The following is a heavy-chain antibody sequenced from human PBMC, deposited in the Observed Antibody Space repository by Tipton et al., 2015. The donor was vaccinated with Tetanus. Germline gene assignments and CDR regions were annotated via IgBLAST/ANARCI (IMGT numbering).Heavy chain of an antibody. Sequence: SLRLSCEASGFRFSSYGMHWVRQAPGKGLEWVAVIWYDGSKTYYADSVKGRFTISRDNSKNTVYLEMNSLRVEDTALYYCARGPGSGIYWSWFCPWGQGPLVPVSS. V-gene: IGHV3-33*01. CDR2: IWYDGSKT. CDR3: ARGPGSGIYWSWFCP. J-gene: IGHJ5*02. D-gene: IGHD3-3*01. CDR1: GFRFSSYG.